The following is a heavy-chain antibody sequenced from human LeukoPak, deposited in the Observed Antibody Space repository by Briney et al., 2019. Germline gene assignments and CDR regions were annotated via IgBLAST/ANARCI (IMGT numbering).Heavy chain of an antibody. J-gene: IGHJ4*02. CDR1: GFTFSSYG. CDR2: ISSSSSTI. CDR3: ARGRPLPDY. Sequence: PGGSLRLSCAVSGFTFSSYGMTWVRQAPGRGLEWVSYISSSSSTIYYADSVKGRFTISRDNAKNSLYLQMNSLRAEDTAVYYCARGRPLPDYWGQGTLVTVSS. V-gene: IGHV3-48*01.